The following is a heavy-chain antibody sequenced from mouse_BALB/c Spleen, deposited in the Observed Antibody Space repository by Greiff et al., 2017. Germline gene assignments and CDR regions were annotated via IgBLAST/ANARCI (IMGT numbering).Heavy chain of an antibody. CDR3: ARLLTYYFDY. CDR1: GYAFSSYW. V-gene: IGHV1-80*01. Sequence: VQLQESGAELVRPGSSVKISCKASGYAFSSYWMNWVKQRPGQGLEWIGQIYPGDGDTNYNGKFKGKATLTADKSSSTAYMQLSSLTSEDSAVYFCARLLTYYFDYWGQGTTLTVSS. CDR2: IYPGDGDT. D-gene: IGHD2-1*01. J-gene: IGHJ2*01.